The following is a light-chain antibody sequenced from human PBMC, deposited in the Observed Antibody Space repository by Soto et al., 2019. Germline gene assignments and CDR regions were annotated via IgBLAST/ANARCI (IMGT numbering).Light chain of an antibody. J-gene: IGKJ4*01. CDR3: QQRTKWLLT. V-gene: IGKV3-11*01. CDR1: QSVSSY. CDR2: DTS. Sequence: EIVLTQSPATLSLSPGERATLSCRASQSVSSYLAWYQQKPGQAPRLLIYDTSNRATGIPDRFSGSGSGTDFTLTISSLEPEDFALYYCQQRTKWLLTFGGGTKVEIK.